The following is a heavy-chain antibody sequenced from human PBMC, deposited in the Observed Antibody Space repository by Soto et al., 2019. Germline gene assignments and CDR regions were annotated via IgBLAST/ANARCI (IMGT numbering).Heavy chain of an antibody. D-gene: IGHD1-26*01. CDR2: ISGSGDKT. Sequence: GGALRLSCAASGLIYSDYAMSWVRQAPGKGLECVACISGSGDKTFYADSVKGRFTISRDNSKNTVSLHMNSLRVDDTAVYFCAKALLGKVGPVDYWARGPLVTVSS. J-gene: IGHJ4*02. V-gene: IGHV3-23*01. CDR1: GLIYSDYA. CDR3: AKALLGKVGPVDY.